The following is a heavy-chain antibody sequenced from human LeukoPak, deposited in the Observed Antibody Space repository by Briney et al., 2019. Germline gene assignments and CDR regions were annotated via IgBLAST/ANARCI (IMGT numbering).Heavy chain of an antibody. Sequence: GGSLRLSCAASGFTFSSYAMSWVRQAPGKGLEWVAVIWYDGSNKYYADSVKGRFTISRDNSKNTLYLQMNSLRAEDTAVYYCAREGAARYFDYWGQGTLVTVSS. CDR3: AREGAARYFDY. J-gene: IGHJ4*02. D-gene: IGHD6-6*01. CDR2: IWYDGSNK. V-gene: IGHV3-33*08. CDR1: GFTFSSYA.